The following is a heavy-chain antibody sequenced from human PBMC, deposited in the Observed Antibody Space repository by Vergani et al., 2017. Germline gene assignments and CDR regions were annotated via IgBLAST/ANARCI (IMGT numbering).Heavy chain of an antibody. J-gene: IGHJ2*01. Sequence: EVQLVESGGGLVQPGGSLRLSCAASGFTVSSNYMSWVRQAPGKGLEWVSVIYSGGSTYYADSVKGRFTISRDNSKNTLYLQMNSLRAEDTAVYYCARVFHPTTVVTPEWYFDLWGRGTLVTVSS. V-gene: IGHV3-66*02. CDR1: GFTVSSNY. CDR2: IYSGGST. CDR3: ARVFHPTTVVTPEWYFDL. D-gene: IGHD4-23*01.